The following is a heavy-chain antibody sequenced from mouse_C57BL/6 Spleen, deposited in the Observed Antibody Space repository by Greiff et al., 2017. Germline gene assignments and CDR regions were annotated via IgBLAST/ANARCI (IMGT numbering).Heavy chain of an antibody. CDR1: GFTFSDYG. J-gene: IGHJ2*01. CDR3: ATLVYYGKDY. D-gene: IGHD1-1*01. CDR2: ISSGSSTI. V-gene: IGHV5-17*01. Sequence: EVKLMESGGGLVKPGGSLKLSCAASGFTFSDYGMHWVRQAPEKGLEWVAYISSGSSTIYYADTVKGRFTISRDNAKNTLFLQMTSLRSEDTAMYYCATLVYYGKDYWGQGTTLTVSS.